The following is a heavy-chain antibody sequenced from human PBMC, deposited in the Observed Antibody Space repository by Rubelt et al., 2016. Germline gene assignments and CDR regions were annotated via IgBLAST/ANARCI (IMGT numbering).Heavy chain of an antibody. D-gene: IGHD6-13*01. CDR2: IIPIFGTA. CDR1: GYTFTSYG. CDR3: ARDPKAGT. V-gene: IGHV1-69*13. Sequence: QVQLVQSGAEVKKPGASVKVSCKASGYTFTSYGISWVRQATGQGLEWMGWIIPIFGTANYAQKFQGRVTITADESTSTAYMELSSLRSEDTAVYYCARDPKAGTWGQGTLVTVSS. J-gene: IGHJ4*02.